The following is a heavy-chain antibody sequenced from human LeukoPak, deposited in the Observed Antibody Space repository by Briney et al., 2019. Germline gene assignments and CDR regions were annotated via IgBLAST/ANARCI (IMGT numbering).Heavy chain of an antibody. J-gene: IGHJ6*03. CDR1: GGSISSYY. V-gene: IGHV4-59*08. CDR2: IYHSGST. CDR3: ARTPPGYYYYYMDV. Sequence: SETLSPTCTVSGGSISSYYWSWIRQPPGKGLEWIGSIYHSGSTYYNPSLKSRVTISVDTSKNQFSLKLSSVTAADTAVYYCARTPPGYYYYYMDVWGKGTTVTVSS.